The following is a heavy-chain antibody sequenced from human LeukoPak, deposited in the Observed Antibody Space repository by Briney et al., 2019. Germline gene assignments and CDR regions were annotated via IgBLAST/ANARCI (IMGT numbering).Heavy chain of an antibody. J-gene: IGHJ4*02. CDR1: GVSVSSGSFY. V-gene: IGHV4-61*01. CDR2: IYYTGST. D-gene: IGHD2-15*01. Sequence: SETLSLTCTVSGVSVSSGSFYWSWIRQTTGKGLEWIGYIYYTGSTNYNPSLKSRVTISVDTSKNQFSLKLSSVTAADTAVYYCARDTGYCSGGSCYHNYFDFWGQGALVTVSS. CDR3: ARDTGYCSGGSCYHNYFDF.